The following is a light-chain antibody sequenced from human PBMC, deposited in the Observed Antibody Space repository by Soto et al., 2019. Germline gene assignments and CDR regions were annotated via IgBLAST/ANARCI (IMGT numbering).Light chain of an antibody. CDR2: GTS. Sequence: AIQMTRSPSSLSASVGDSVIITCRASQAIRTELGWYQQRPGKAPKLLIYGTSNLHSGVPSRFSGSGSGTDFTLTINGLQPEDFATYYCLQDYSSPRTFGQGTKVDVK. CDR3: LQDYSSPRT. CDR1: QAIRTE. V-gene: IGKV1-6*01. J-gene: IGKJ1*01.